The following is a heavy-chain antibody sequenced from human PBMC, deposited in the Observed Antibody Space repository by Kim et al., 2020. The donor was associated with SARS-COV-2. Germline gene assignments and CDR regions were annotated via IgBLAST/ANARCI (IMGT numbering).Heavy chain of an antibody. CDR2: ISYDGSNK. Sequence: GGSLRLSCAASGFTFSSYAMHWVRQAPGKGLEWVAVISYDGSNKYYADSVKGRFTISRDNSKNTLYLQMNSLRAEDTAVYYCARDIRVRGVAPFDYWGQG. CDR3: ARDIRVRGVAPFDY. V-gene: IGHV3-30*04. J-gene: IGHJ4*02. D-gene: IGHD3-10*01. CDR1: GFTFSSYA.